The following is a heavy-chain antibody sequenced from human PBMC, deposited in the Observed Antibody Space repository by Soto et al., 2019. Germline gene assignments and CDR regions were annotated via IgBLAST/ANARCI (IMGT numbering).Heavy chain of an antibody. J-gene: IGHJ5*02. D-gene: IGHD2-15*01. CDR3: AHTHTPYCSGGSCSTRLNWFDP. CDR2: IYWNDDK. Sequence: SGPTLVKPTQTLTLTCTFSGFSLSTSGVGVGWIRQPPGKALEWLALIYWNDDKRYSPSLKSKLTITKDTSKNQVVLTMTNMDPVDTATYYCAHTHTPYCSGGSCSTRLNWFDPWGQGTLVTVSS. CDR1: GFSLSTSGVG. V-gene: IGHV2-5*01.